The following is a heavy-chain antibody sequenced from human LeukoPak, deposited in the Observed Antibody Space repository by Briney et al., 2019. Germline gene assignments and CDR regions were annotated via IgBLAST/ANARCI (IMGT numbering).Heavy chain of an antibody. D-gene: IGHD6-19*01. V-gene: IGHV3-23*01. Sequence: GGSLRLSCAASGFTFSTYAMGWVRQAPGKGLEWVSAITGSGSDTYYADSVKGRLTISRDNSKNTLYLQMNSLRAEDTALYYCAKDGVGSSGPFSYWGQGTLVTVSS. CDR1: GFTFSTYA. J-gene: IGHJ4*02. CDR3: AKDGVGSSGPFSY. CDR2: ITGSGSDT.